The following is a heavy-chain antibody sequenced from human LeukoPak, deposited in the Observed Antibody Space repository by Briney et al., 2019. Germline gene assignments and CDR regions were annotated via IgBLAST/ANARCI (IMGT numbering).Heavy chain of an antibody. J-gene: IGHJ4*02. D-gene: IGHD6-13*01. V-gene: IGHV3-30*18. CDR3: AKDGPLPYTSTSFGRHFLEY. CDR1: GFTFSDYG. Sequence: PGGSLRLSCAGSGFTFSDYGMHWARLAPGKGLEWVAHVSHDGSSQNYADSVQGRFTISRDNSKNTVDLQMNSLRAEDTAVYYCAKDGPLPYTSTSFGRHFLEYWGQGTLVTVSS. CDR2: VSHDGSSQ.